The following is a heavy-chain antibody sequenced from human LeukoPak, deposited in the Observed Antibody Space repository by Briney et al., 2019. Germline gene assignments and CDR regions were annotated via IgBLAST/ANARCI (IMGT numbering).Heavy chain of an antibody. V-gene: IGHV3-7*01. CDR3: ARGAAAGKSSYYYYMDV. D-gene: IGHD6-13*01. Sequence: GGSLRLSCAASGFTFSSYWMSWVRQAPGKGLDGVASIKQDGSEKYYVDSVKGRFTISRDNAKNSLYLQMNSLRAEDTAVYYCARGAAAGKSSYYYYMDVWGKGTTVTVSS. J-gene: IGHJ6*03. CDR2: IKQDGSEK. CDR1: GFTFSSYW.